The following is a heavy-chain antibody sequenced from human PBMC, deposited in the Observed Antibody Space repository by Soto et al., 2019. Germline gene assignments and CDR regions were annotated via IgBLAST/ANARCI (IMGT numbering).Heavy chain of an antibody. CDR1: GYTFTSYG. Sequence: QVQLVQSGAEVKKPGASVKVSCKASGYTFTSYGISWVRQAPGQGLEWMGWISAYNGNTNYAQKLQGRDTMTTYTSTSTAYMELRSLRSDDTAVYYCARGGCSGGSCYPNWFDPWGQGTLVTVSS. D-gene: IGHD2-15*01. CDR2: ISAYNGNT. CDR3: ARGGCSGGSCYPNWFDP. J-gene: IGHJ5*02. V-gene: IGHV1-18*01.